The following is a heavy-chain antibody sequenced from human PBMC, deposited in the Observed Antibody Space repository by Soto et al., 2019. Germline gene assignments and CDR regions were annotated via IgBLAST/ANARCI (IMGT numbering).Heavy chain of an antibody. D-gene: IGHD4-4*01. CDR2: ISGSGGST. CDR1: GFTFSSYA. Sequence: EVQLLESGGGLVQPGGSLRLSCAASGFTFSSYAMSWVRQAPGKGLEWVSAISGSGGSTYYADSVKGRFTIPRDNSKNTLYLQMNSLRAEDTAVYYCAKFLSNSRGYDYWGQGTLVTVSS. J-gene: IGHJ4*02. V-gene: IGHV3-23*01. CDR3: AKFLSNSRGYDY.